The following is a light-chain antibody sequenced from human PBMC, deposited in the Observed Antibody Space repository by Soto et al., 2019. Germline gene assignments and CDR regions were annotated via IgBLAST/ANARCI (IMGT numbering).Light chain of an antibody. CDR1: QSSSSS. J-gene: IGKJ1*01. CDR3: QQSYRTPWT. Sequence: DIQMTQSPSSLSASVGDRVTITCRASQSSSSSLNWYQQKPGKAPKLLIYAESSLKNGVPSRFSGSGYGTDFTLTISSLQPEDFATYYCQQSYRTPWTFGQGTKVEIK. CDR2: AES. V-gene: IGKV1-39*01.